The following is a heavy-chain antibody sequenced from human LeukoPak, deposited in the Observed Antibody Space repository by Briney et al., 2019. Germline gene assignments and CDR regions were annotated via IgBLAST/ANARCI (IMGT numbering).Heavy chain of an antibody. D-gene: IGHD3-10*01. Sequence: SETLSLTCAVYGGSFSGYYWSWIRHPPGKGLEWIGEINHSGSTNYNPSLKSRVTISVDTSKNQFSLKLSSVTAADTAVYYCARGKNYYGSGSYYNKASYGMDVWGQGTTVTVSS. CDR3: ARGKNYYGSGSYYNKASYGMDV. V-gene: IGHV4-34*01. CDR1: GGSFSGYY. CDR2: INHSGST. J-gene: IGHJ6*02.